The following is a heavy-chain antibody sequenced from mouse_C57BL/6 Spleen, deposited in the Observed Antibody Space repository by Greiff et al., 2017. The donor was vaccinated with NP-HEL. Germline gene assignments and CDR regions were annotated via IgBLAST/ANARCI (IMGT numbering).Heavy chain of an antibody. CDR3: ASNYYYGSSTYAMDY. CDR1: GYTFTDYY. CDR2: IFPGSGST. J-gene: IGHJ4*01. Sequence: QVQLQQSGPELVKPGASVKISCKASGYTFTDYYINWVKQRPGQGLEWIGWIFPGSGSTYYNEKFKGKATLTVDKSSSTAYMLLSSLTSEDSAVYFCASNYYYGSSTYAMDYWGQGTSVTVSS. D-gene: IGHD1-1*01. V-gene: IGHV1-75*01.